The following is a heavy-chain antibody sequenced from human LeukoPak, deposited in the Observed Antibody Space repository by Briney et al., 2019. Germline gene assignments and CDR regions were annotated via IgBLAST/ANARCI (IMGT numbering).Heavy chain of an antibody. CDR3: ARDRVGQQLVGRNYYYYYMDV. CDR1: GGSFSGYY. D-gene: IGHD6-13*01. J-gene: IGHJ6*03. V-gene: IGHV4-34*01. CDR2: INHSGST. Sequence: KPSETLSLTCAVYGGSFSGYYWSWIRQPPGKGLEWIGEINHSGSTNYNPSLKSRLTISVDTSKNQFSLKLSSVTAAHTAVYYCARDRVGQQLVGRNYYYYYMDVWGKGTTVTISS.